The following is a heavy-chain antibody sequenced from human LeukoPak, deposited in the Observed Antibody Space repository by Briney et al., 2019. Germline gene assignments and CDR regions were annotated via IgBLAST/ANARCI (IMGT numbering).Heavy chain of an antibody. J-gene: IGHJ5*02. CDR2: IYYSGST. CDR1: GGSISSYY. V-gene: IGHV4-59*01. D-gene: IGHD2-15*01. Sequence: SETLSLTCTVSGGSISSYYWSWIRQPPGKGLEWIGYIYYSGSTNYNPSLKSRVTISVDTSKNQFSLKLSSVTAADTAVYYCARDRSRGGSSYGWFDPWGQGTLVTVSS. CDR3: ARDRSRGGSSYGWFDP.